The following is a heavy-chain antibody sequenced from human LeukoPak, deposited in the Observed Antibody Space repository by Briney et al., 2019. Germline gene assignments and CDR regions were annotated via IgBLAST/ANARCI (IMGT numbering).Heavy chain of an antibody. CDR2: IYYSGST. D-gene: IGHD3-16*02. CDR3: ARERDYDYVWGSYRSNWFDP. J-gene: IGHJ5*02. V-gene: IGHV4-59*01. CDR1: GGSISSYY. Sequence: ETLSLTCTVSGGSISSYYWSWIRQPPGKGLEWIGSIYYSGSTNYNPSLKSRVTISVDTSKNQFSLKLSSVTAADTAVYYCARERDYDYVWGSYRSNWFDPWGQGTLVTVSS.